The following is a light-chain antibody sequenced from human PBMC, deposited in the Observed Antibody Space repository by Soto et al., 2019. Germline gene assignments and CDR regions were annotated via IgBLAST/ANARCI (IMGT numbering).Light chain of an antibody. J-gene: IGKJ5*01. CDR1: QSISRY. V-gene: IGKV3-11*01. Sequence: EIVLTQSPATLSLSPGERVILSCRASQSISRYLAWYQQRPGQAPRLLIYGASNRATGIPARFSGSGSGTDFTLTISSLEPEDFAVYYCQQRSSWPPITFGQGTRLEIK. CDR2: GAS. CDR3: QQRSSWPPIT.